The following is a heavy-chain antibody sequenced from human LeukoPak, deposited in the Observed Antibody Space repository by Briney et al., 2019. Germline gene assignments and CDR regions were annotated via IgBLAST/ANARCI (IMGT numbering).Heavy chain of an antibody. CDR3: ARDRAADILTGCPEYNWFDP. CDR2: IYYSGST. D-gene: IGHD3-9*01. CDR1: GGSIRSYY. Sequence: SETLSLTCTVSGGSIRSYYWSWIRQPPGKGLEWIGYIYYSGSTNYNPSLKSRVTISVDTSKNQFSLKLNSVTAADTAVYYCARDRAADILTGCPEYNWFDPWGQGTLVTVSS. V-gene: IGHV4-59*01. J-gene: IGHJ5*02.